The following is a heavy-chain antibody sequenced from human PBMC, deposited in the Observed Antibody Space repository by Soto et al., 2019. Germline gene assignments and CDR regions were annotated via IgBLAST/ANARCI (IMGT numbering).Heavy chain of an antibody. CDR1: GYTFTNYA. CDR3: ARDGHDILTGYNDYYYYGMDV. D-gene: IGHD3-9*01. Sequence: QVKLVQSGAEVKKPGASVKVSCKASGYTFTNYAMHWVRQAPGQRLEWMGWINTGNGNTEYSQRFQGRVTITRDTSASTAYMELSSLRSEDTAVYYCARDGHDILTGYNDYYYYGMDVWGQGTTVTVSS. J-gene: IGHJ6*02. CDR2: INTGNGNT. V-gene: IGHV1-3*04.